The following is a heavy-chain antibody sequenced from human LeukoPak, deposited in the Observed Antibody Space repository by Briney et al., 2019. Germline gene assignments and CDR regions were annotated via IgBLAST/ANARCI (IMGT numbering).Heavy chain of an antibody. V-gene: IGHV3-66*01. CDR2: IYSGGST. CDR3: ARDQSGVGGFDP. D-gene: IGHD6-25*01. Sequence: GGSLRLSCAASGFTVSSNYMSWVRQAPGKGLEWVSVIYSGGSTYYADSVKGRFTISRDNSKNTLYLQMNSLRAEDTAAYYCARDQSGVGGFDPWGQGTLVTVSS. CDR1: GFTVSSNY. J-gene: IGHJ5*02.